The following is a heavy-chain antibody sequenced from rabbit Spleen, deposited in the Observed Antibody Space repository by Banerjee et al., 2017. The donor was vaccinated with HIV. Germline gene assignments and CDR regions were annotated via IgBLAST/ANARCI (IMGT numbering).Heavy chain of an antibody. V-gene: IGHV1S45*01. CDR2: NYAGGSGST. CDR3: ARDTGTSFSTYGMDL. D-gene: IGHD7-1*01. J-gene: IGHJ6*01. Sequence: LEESGGGLVKPGGTLTLTCTVSEFSFSSNWICWVRQAPGKGLEWIACNYAGGSGSTYSAIWAKGRFTISKTSSTTVTLQMTSLTAADTATYFCARDTGTSFSTYGMDLWGPGTLVTVS. CDR1: EFSFSSNW.